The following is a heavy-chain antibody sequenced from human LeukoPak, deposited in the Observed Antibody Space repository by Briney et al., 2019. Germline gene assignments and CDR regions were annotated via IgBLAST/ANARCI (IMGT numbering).Heavy chain of an antibody. Sequence: SQTLSLTCAISGDGVSSNSAAWNWIRQSPSRGLEWLGRTYYRSKWYNDYAVSVKSRITINPDTSKNQFSLQLNSVTPEDTAVYYCASQKEITIFGVDHTAMVTENFDYWGQGTLVTVSS. J-gene: IGHJ4*02. CDR1: GDGVSSNSAA. CDR3: ASQKEITIFGVDHTAMVTENFDY. D-gene: IGHD3-3*01. CDR2: TYYRSKWYN. V-gene: IGHV6-1*01.